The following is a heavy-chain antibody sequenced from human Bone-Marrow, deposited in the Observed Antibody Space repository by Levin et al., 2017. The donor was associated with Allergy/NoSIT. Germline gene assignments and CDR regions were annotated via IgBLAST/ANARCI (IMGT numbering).Heavy chain of an antibody. J-gene: IGHJ3*02. CDR1: GFTFSGYT. V-gene: IGHV3-30-3*01. CDR2: ISHDGSNE. Sequence: PGGSLRLSCTASGFTFSGYTIHWVRRAPGRGLEWVSGISHDGSNEYYAVSVKDRFTISRDNSKNTLFLQMSNLRADDTGVYSCAREEYDILTAFDIWGQGTVVTVSS. CDR3: AREEYDILTAFDI. D-gene: IGHD3-9*01.